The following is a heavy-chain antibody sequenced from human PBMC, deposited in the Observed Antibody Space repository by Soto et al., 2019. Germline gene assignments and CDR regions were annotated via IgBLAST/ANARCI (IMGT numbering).Heavy chain of an antibody. D-gene: IGHD3-9*01. J-gene: IGHJ6*02. V-gene: IGHV1-69*01. CDR2: IIPLFGTA. CDR3: ARVRYYDILTGFDPDV. Sequence: QVQLVQSGAEVKKPGSSVKVSCKASGGTFSSYAISWVRQAPGQGLEWMGGIIPLFGTANYAQKFQGRVTITADESTSTAYMELSSLRSEDTAVYYCARVRYYDILTGFDPDVWGQGTTVTVSS. CDR1: GGTFSSYA.